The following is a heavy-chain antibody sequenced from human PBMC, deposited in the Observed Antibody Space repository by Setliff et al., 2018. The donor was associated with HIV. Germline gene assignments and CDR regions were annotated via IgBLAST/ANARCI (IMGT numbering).Heavy chain of an antibody. J-gene: IGHJ4*02. V-gene: IGHV4-39*01. CDR2: LHYSGTT. Sequence: KPSETLSLTCTVSGGSISSSSYYWGWIRQPPGKGLEWIGSLHYSGTTYYNPSLKSRLTISVDTSKNQFSLKLSSVTAADTAVYYCARRTLITGYDYWGQGTLVTVSS. CDR1: GGSISSSSYY. CDR3: ARRTLITGYDY. D-gene: IGHD3-16*01.